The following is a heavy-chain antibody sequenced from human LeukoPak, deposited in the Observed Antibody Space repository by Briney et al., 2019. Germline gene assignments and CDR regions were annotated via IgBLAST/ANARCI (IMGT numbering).Heavy chain of an antibody. Sequence: GGSLRLSCAASGFTFSNAWMSWVRQAPGKGLEWVGRIKSKTDGGTTDYAAPVKGRFTISRDDSKNTLYLQMNSLRAEDTAVYYCARDLPAATVLGAFDIWGQGTMVTVSS. J-gene: IGHJ3*02. CDR2: IKSKTDGGTT. V-gene: IGHV3-15*01. CDR1: GFTFSNAW. D-gene: IGHD2-2*01. CDR3: ARDLPAATVLGAFDI.